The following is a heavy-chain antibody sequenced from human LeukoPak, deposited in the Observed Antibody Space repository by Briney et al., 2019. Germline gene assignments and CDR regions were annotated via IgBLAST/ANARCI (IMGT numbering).Heavy chain of an antibody. J-gene: IGHJ4*02. Sequence: IPSETLSLTCTVSGSSISSSSYYWGWIRQPPGKGLEWIGSIYYSGSTYYNPSLKSRVTISVDTSKNQFSLKLSSVTAADTAVYYCARGIRRVSTTEFDYWGQGTLVTVSS. CDR3: ARGIRRVSTTEFDY. D-gene: IGHD5/OR15-5a*01. CDR2: IYYSGST. CDR1: GSSISSSSYY. V-gene: IGHV4-39*01.